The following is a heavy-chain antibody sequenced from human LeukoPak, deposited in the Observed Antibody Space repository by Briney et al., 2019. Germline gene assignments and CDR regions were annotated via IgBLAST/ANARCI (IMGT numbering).Heavy chain of an antibody. J-gene: IGHJ5*02. Sequence: ASVKVSCKASGYTFTGYYMHWVRQAPRQGLEWMGWINPNSGGTNYAQKFQGRVTMTRDTSISTAYMELSRLRSDDTAVYYCARLSDGWYVGGWFDPWGQGTLVTVSS. CDR1: GYTFTGYY. CDR3: ARLSDGWYVGGWFDP. D-gene: IGHD6-19*01. V-gene: IGHV1-2*02. CDR2: INPNSGGT.